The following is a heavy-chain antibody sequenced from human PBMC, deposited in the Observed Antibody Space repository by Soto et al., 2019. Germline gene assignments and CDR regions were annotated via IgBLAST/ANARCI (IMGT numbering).Heavy chain of an antibody. Sequence: EVQLVESGGGLVQPGGSLRLSCVASEFTFKNYGMNWVRQAPGKGLEWVSYISSSSSSIDYADSVKGRFTISRDNAKSSLYLQMSSLRDEDRAVYEWARGGSDRPGYWGQGTQVTVSS. V-gene: IGHV3-48*02. CDR2: ISSSSSSI. CDR3: ARGGSDRPGY. D-gene: IGHD6-25*01. J-gene: IGHJ4*02. CDR1: EFTFKNYG.